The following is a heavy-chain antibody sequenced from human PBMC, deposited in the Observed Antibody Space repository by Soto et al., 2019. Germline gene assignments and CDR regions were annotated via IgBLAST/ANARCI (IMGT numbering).Heavy chain of an antibody. V-gene: IGHV4-59*01. CDR1: GGSLSSYY. Sequence: ETLSLTCVVSGGSLSSYYWSWIRQPPGKGLEWIGYIYYSGSTNYNPSLKSRVTISVDTSKNQFSLKLSSVTAADTAVYYCXXSEXTGLGYWGQXTLVTVSS. D-gene: IGHD4-17*01. J-gene: IGHJ4*02. CDR3: XXSEXTGLGY. CDR2: IYYSGST.